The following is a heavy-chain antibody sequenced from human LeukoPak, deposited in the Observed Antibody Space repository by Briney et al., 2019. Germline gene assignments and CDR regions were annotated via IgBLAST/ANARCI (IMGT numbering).Heavy chain of an antibody. V-gene: IGHV1-69*13. D-gene: IGHD3-9*01. CDR1: GGTFSSYA. CDR2: IIPIFGTA. Sequence: ASVKVSCKASGGTFSSYAISWVRQAPGQGLEWMGGIIPIFGTANYAQKFQGRVTITADESTSTAYMELSSLRSEDTAVYYCAGLPERRRYFDWLYSTFDPWGQGTLVTVSS. J-gene: IGHJ5*02. CDR3: AGLPERRRYFDWLYSTFDP.